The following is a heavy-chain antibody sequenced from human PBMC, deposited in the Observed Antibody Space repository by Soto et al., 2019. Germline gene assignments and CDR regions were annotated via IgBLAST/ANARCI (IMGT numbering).Heavy chain of an antibody. D-gene: IGHD2-2*02. J-gene: IGHJ6*02. V-gene: IGHV3-33*01. CDR2: IWYDGSNK. CDR3: ARDSSIYYGMDV. CDR1: GFTFSSYG. Sequence: QVQLVESGGGVVQPGRSLRLSCAASGFTFSSYGMHWVRQAPGKGLEWVAVIWYDGSNKYYADSVKGRFTISRDNSKNTLYLQMNCLRAEHTAVYYSARDSSIYYGMDVWGQGTTVTVSS.